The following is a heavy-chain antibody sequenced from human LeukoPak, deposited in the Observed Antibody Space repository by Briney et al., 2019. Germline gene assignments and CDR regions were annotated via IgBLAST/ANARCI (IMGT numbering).Heavy chain of an antibody. CDR3: ARDAGSRGYFDY. Sequence: GGSLRLSCAASGFTFSSYWMSWVRQAPGKGLEWVANIKQHGSEKYYVDSVKGRFTISRDNAKNSLYLQMNSLRVEDMAVYYCARDAGSRGYFDYWGQGILVTVSS. J-gene: IGHJ4*02. D-gene: IGHD3-22*01. CDR2: IKQHGSEK. CDR1: GFTFSSYW. V-gene: IGHV3-7*01.